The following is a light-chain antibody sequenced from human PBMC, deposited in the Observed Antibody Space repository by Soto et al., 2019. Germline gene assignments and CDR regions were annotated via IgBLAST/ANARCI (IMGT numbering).Light chain of an antibody. CDR1: QRVSSNQ. Sequence: ESVLTPSPGTPSFSPGERATPSRRARQRVSSNQLAWYQQNPGQAPRLLIYGASSRATGIPARFSGSGSGTDFTLTIRRLEPEDFAVYYCQQYRSSPLTFGGGTKVDIK. V-gene: IGKV3-20*01. J-gene: IGKJ4*01. CDR3: QQYRSSPLT. CDR2: GAS.